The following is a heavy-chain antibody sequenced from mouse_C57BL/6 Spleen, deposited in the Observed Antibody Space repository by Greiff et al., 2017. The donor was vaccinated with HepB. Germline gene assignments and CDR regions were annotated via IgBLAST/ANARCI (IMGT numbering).Heavy chain of an antibody. Sequence: EVKLMESGAELVRPGASVKLSCTASGFNIKDDYMHWVKQRPEQGLEWIGWIDPENGDTEYASKFQGKATITADTSSNTAYLQLSSLTSEDTAVYYCTTLTRFAYWGQGTLVTVSA. CDR2: IDPENGDT. J-gene: IGHJ3*01. V-gene: IGHV14-4*01. CDR3: TTLTRFAY. CDR1: GFNIKDDY. D-gene: IGHD2-12*01.